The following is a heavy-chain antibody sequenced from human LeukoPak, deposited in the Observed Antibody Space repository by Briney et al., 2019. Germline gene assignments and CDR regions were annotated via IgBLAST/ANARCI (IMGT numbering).Heavy chain of an antibody. D-gene: IGHD2-2*01. CDR1: GGSISSYY. Sequence: PSETLSLTCTVSGGSISSYYWSWIRQPAGKGLEWIGRIYTSGSTNYNPSLKSRVTMSVDTSKNQFSLKLSSVPAADTAVYYCARDLFLCSTSCYAGLPYYDILPSGIWFDPWGQGTLVTVSS. CDR2: IYTSGST. J-gene: IGHJ5*02. CDR3: ARDLFLCSTSCYAGLPYYDILPSGIWFDP. V-gene: IGHV4-4*07.